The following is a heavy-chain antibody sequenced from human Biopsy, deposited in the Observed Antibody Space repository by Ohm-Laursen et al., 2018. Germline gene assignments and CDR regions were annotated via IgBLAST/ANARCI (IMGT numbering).Heavy chain of an antibody. J-gene: IGHJ3*01. D-gene: IGHD5/OR15-5a*01. Sequence: SLRLSCTASGFPFSDYYMRWIRQAPGKGLDWVSYISDGGTTIYYADSVKGRFTISRDNAKKSLYLQMNSLRAEDTAVYYCAREMSHESTIRDSFDLWGQGTMVTVSS. CDR2: ISDGGTTI. CDR3: AREMSHESTIRDSFDL. V-gene: IGHV3-11*01. CDR1: GFPFSDYY.